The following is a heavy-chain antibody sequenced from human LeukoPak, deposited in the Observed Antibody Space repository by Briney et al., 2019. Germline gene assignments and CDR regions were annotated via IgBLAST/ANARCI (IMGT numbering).Heavy chain of an antibody. CDR2: IIPIFGTA. D-gene: IGHD3-10*01. CDR3: ASGSVSYYYYYMDV. Sequence: SVKVSCKASGGTFSSYAISWVRQAPGQGLEWMGGIIPIFGTANYAQKFQGSVTITTDESTSTAYMELSSLRSEDTAVYYCASGSVSYYYYYMDVWGKGTTVTVSS. V-gene: IGHV1-69*05. J-gene: IGHJ6*03. CDR1: GGTFSSYA.